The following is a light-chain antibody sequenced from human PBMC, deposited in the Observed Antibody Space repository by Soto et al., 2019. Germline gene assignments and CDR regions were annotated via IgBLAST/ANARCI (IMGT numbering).Light chain of an antibody. CDR2: KFS. J-gene: IGKJ1*01. Sequence: DVVLAQSPLSSPVTLGQPASISCRSSQSIVHSDGDTYLSWLQQRPGQPPSLLIYKFSNRFSGVPDRFSGSGAGKDFTLKISRVEADDVGVYYCTQCTHFTRTFGQGTKVEI. CDR1: QSIVHSDGDTY. V-gene: IGKV2-24*01. CDR3: TQCTHFTRT.